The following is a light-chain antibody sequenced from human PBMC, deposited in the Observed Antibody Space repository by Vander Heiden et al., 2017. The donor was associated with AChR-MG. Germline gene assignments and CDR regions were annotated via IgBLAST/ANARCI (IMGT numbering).Light chain of an antibody. CDR1: SSNIRAGFD. J-gene: IGLJ2*01. CDR3: QSFDGSLSGVV. Sequence: QPVLAQPPSLSVAPGRRITISCTGSSSNIRAGFDVHWYQQLPGTAPKLLIYGNNNRPSGVPDRFSVSKSGTSASLAITGLQVHDEADYYCQSFDGSLSGVVFGGGTKLTVL. V-gene: IGLV1-40*01. CDR2: GNN.